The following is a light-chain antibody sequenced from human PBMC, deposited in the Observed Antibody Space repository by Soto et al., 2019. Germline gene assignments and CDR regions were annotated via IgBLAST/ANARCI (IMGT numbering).Light chain of an antibody. V-gene: IGLV1-47*01. CDR3: AGWDDSLREV. CDR2: RNN. Sequence: QSVLTQPPSASGTPGQRVTISCSGSSSNIGSNYVYWYQQLPGTAPKLLIYRNNQRPSGVPDRFSGSKSGSSASLAISGLRSEDEADYYCAGWDDSLREVFGGGTQLTVL. CDR1: SSNIGSNY. J-gene: IGLJ2*01.